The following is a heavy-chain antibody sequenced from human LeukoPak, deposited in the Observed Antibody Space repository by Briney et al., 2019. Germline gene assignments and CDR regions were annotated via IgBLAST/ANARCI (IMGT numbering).Heavy chain of an antibody. D-gene: IGHD3-22*01. V-gene: IGHV4-4*07. Sequence: SETLSLTCTVSGGSISSYYWSWIRQPAGKGLEWIGRIYTSGTTNYNPSLKSRVTMSVDTSKNQFSLKMRSVTAADTAAYYCARANYDGSDYWGQGILVTVSS. CDR2: IYTSGTT. CDR3: ARANYDGSDY. CDR1: GGSISSYY. J-gene: IGHJ4*02.